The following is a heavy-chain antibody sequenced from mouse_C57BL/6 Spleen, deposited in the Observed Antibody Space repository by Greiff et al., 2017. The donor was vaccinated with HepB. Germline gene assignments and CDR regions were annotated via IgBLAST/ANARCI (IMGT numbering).Heavy chain of an antibody. V-gene: IGHV1-52*01. Sequence: QVQLQQPGAELVRPGSSVKLSCKASGYTFTSYWMHWVKQRPIQGLEWIGNIDPSDSETHYNQKFKDKATLTVDKSSSTAYMQLSSLTSEDSAVYYCARGYDGYPYWYFDVWGTGTTVTVSS. CDR1: GYTFTSYW. CDR3: ARGYDGYPYWYFDV. D-gene: IGHD2-3*01. CDR2: IDPSDSET. J-gene: IGHJ1*03.